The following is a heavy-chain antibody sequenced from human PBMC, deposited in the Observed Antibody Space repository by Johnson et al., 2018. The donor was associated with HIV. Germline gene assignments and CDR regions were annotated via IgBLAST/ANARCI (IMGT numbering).Heavy chain of an antibody. V-gene: IGHV3-30*18. CDR1: GFTFSSYG. Sequence: QVQLVESGGGVVQPGRSLRLSCAASGFTFSSYGMHWVRQAPGKGLEWVAVISYDGSNKYYADTVKGRFTLSRDNPKNTRYLQMHILRAEETPVNYCAKDAVVVPAANPDAFDIWGQGTMVTVSS. CDR3: AKDAVVVPAANPDAFDI. J-gene: IGHJ3*02. CDR2: ISYDGSNK. D-gene: IGHD2-2*01.